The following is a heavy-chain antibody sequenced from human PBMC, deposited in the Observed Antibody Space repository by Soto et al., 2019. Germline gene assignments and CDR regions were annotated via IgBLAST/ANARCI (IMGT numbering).Heavy chain of an antibody. D-gene: IGHD1-7*01. Sequence: SVKVSCKXSGGTFSSYAISWVRQAPGQGLEWMGGIIPIFGTANYAQKSQGRVTITADESTSTAYMELSSLRSEDTAVYYCARAGTTAYYYYGMDVWGQGTTVTVSS. CDR1: GGTFSSYA. V-gene: IGHV1-69*13. J-gene: IGHJ6*02. CDR2: IIPIFGTA. CDR3: ARAGTTAYYYYGMDV.